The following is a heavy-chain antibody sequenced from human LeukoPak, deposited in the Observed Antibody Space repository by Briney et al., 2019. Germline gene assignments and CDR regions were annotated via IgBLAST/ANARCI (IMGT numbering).Heavy chain of an antibody. Sequence: RASVKVSCKASGGTFSSYAISWVRQAPGQGLEWMGWINPNSGGTNYAQKFQGRVTMTRDTSISTAYMELSRLRSDDTAVYYCARDVRYYYEDWGQGTLVTVSS. V-gene: IGHV1-2*02. CDR3: ARDVRYYYED. CDR2: INPNSGGT. CDR1: GGTFSSYA. J-gene: IGHJ4*02. D-gene: IGHD1-14*01.